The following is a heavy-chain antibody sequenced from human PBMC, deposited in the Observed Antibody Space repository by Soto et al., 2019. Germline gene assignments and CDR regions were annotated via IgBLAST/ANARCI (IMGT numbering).Heavy chain of an antibody. CDR2: INSDGSIT. V-gene: IGHV3-74*03. J-gene: IGHJ4*02. D-gene: IGHD1-26*01. CDR1: GFTFSTYW. Sequence: EVQLEESGGDLVQPGGSLRLSCAASGFTFSTYWMHWVRHAPWKGLVWVSRINSDGSITTYADSVKGRFTISRANSNNTLYLQMNSLRAVATAVYFCARVATGRHSWRESWGEGTLVTVSS. CDR3: ARVATGRHSWRES.